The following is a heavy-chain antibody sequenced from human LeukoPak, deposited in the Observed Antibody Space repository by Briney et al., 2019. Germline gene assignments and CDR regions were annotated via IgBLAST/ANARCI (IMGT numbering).Heavy chain of an antibody. D-gene: IGHD6-19*01. CDR2: IPYDGSSK. J-gene: IGHJ4*02. Sequence: GGSLRLSCAASGFTFSTYAMHWVRQAPGKGLEWVAVIPYDGSSKYYADSVKGRFTISRENSKNRLYLQMNSLRAEDTAVYYCARVSDISVAAYFDYWGQGTLVTVSS. V-gene: IGHV3-30*04. CDR3: ARVSDISVAAYFDY. CDR1: GFTFSTYA.